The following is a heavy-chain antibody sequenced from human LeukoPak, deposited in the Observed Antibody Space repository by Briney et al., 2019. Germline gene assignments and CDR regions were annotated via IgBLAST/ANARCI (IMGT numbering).Heavy chain of an antibody. CDR1: GFPFSTYS. V-gene: IGHV3-48*04. CDR2: ISGSSSTI. D-gene: IGHD5-18*01. Sequence: PGGSLRLSCAASGFPFSTYSMNWVRQAPGKGLEWVSYISGSSSTIYYADSVKGRFTISRDNAKNSLYLQMNSLRAEDTALYYCAKDLGSYGRQFDYWGQGTLVTVSS. CDR3: AKDLGSYGRQFDY. J-gene: IGHJ4*02.